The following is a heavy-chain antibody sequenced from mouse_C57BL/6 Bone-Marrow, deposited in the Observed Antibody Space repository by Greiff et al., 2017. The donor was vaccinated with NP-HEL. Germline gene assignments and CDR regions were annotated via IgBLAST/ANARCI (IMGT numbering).Heavy chain of an antibody. CDR2: IWSGGST. D-gene: IGHD2-2*01. CDR1: GFSLTSYG. J-gene: IGHJ4*01. V-gene: IGHV2-2*01. Sequence: VQLQQSGPGLVQPSQSLSITCTVSGFSLTSYGVHWVRQSPGKGLEWLGVIWSGGSTDYNAAFISRLSISKDNSKSQVFLKMNSLQADDTAIYYCARRVIYAMDYWGQGTSVTVSS. CDR3: ARRVIYAMDY.